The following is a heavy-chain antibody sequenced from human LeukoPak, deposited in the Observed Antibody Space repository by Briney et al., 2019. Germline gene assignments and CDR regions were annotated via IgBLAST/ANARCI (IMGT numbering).Heavy chain of an antibody. Sequence: ASVKVSCKASGYTFTDYYLHWVRQAPAPGLEWMGGINPNSGGTNYAQKFQGRVTSTTDTSISTAYMELTRLRSDDTAVYFCARTQREHQTSGWSTYYYYYMDVWGKGTTVTVSS. CDR1: GYTFTDYY. V-gene: IGHV1-2*01. D-gene: IGHD6-19*01. CDR3: ARTQREHQTSGWSTYYYYYMDV. CDR2: INPNSGGT. J-gene: IGHJ6*03.